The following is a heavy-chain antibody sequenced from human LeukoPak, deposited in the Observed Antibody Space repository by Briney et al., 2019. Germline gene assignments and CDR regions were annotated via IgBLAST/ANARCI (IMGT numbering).Heavy chain of an antibody. Sequence: SETLSLTCAVYGGSFSGYYWSWIRQPPAKGLEWIGDINHSGSTNYNPSLKSRVTISVDTSKNQFSLKLSSVTAADTAVYYCARVSKGSGSYYNWENYMDVWGKGTPFTVSS. V-gene: IGHV4-34*01. CDR2: INHSGST. D-gene: IGHD3-10*01. CDR3: ARVSKGSGSYYNWENYMDV. J-gene: IGHJ6*03. CDR1: GGSFSGYY.